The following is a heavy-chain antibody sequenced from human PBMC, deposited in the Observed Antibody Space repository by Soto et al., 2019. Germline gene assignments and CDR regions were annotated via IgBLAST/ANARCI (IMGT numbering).Heavy chain of an antibody. CDR1: GYTFTSYG. J-gene: IGHJ3*02. V-gene: IGHV1-18*01. Sequence: ASVKVSCKASGYTFTSYGISWVRQAPGQGLEWMGWISAYNGNTNYAQKLQGRVTMTTDTSTSTAYMELRSLRSDDTAVYYCARAGYCTNGVCYNDAFDIWGQGTMVT. CDR2: ISAYNGNT. D-gene: IGHD2-8*01. CDR3: ARAGYCTNGVCYNDAFDI.